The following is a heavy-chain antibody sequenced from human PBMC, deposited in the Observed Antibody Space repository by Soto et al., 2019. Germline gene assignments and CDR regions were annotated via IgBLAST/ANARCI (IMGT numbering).Heavy chain of an antibody. Sequence: EASVKVSCKASGYTFTGYYMHWVRQAPGQGLEWMGWINPNSGGTNYAQKFQGRVTMTRDTSISTAYMELSRLRSDDTAVYYCARDWAGYSSSWPFDYWGQGTLVTVSS. D-gene: IGHD6-13*01. J-gene: IGHJ4*02. CDR2: INPNSGGT. CDR1: GYTFTGYY. CDR3: ARDWAGYSSSWPFDY. V-gene: IGHV1-2*02.